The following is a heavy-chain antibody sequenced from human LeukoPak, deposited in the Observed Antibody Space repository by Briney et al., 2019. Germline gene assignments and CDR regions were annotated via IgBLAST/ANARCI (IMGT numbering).Heavy chain of an antibody. CDR3: ARDANPYYYGSGSYRAFDY. D-gene: IGHD3-10*01. CDR1: GYSFTSYG. Sequence: ASVKVSCKASGYSFTSYGISWVRQAPGQGLEWMGCICAYNGNTNYAQKLQGRVTMTTDTSTSTAYMELRSLRSDDTAVYCGARDANPYYYGSGSYRAFDYWGQGTLVTVSS. J-gene: IGHJ4*02. CDR2: ICAYNGNT. V-gene: IGHV1-18*04.